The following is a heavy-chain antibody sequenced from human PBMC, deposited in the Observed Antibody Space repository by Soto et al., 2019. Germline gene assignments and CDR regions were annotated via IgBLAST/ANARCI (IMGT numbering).Heavy chain of an antibody. CDR1: GFTFSSYA. Sequence: QVQLVESGGGVVQPGRSLRLSCAASGFTFSSYAMHWVRQAPGKGLEWVAVISDDGSNKYYADSVKGRFTISRANSKNTLSLQMNSLRSEDTAVYYCARDPLWGTAMVLWYFDLWGRGTLVTVSS. CDR2: ISDDGSNK. J-gene: IGHJ2*01. CDR3: ARDPLWGTAMVLWYFDL. V-gene: IGHV3-30-3*01. D-gene: IGHD5-18*01.